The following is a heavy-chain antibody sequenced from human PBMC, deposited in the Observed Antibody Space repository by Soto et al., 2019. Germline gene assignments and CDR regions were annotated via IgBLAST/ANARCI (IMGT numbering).Heavy chain of an antibody. CDR2: IIPVIGTP. D-gene: IGHD3-10*01. CDR3: ARGPIVRGVALYGMDV. V-gene: IGHV1-69*13. CDR1: GDTLSSYA. Sequence: SVKVSCKASGDTLSSYAVSWVRQAPGQGLQWMGGIIPVIGTPNYAQRFQGRVTITADESTSTAYMELSSLRSEDTAVYYCARGPIVRGVALYGMDVWGQGTTVTVSS. J-gene: IGHJ6*02.